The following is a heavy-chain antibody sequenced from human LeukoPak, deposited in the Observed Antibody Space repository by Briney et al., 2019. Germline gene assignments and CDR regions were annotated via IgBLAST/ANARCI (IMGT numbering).Heavy chain of an antibody. Sequence: SETLSLTCTVSGGPISNYYWNWIRQPTGKGLEWIGYIYYSGSTAYNPSLKSRLTISVDTSKTQFSLKLSSVTAADTAVYYCARDGCGGSCFHYYYYYMDVWGKGTTVTISS. J-gene: IGHJ6*03. V-gene: IGHV4-4*08. CDR1: GGPISNYY. D-gene: IGHD2-15*01. CDR3: ARDGCGGSCFHYYYYYMDV. CDR2: IYYSGST.